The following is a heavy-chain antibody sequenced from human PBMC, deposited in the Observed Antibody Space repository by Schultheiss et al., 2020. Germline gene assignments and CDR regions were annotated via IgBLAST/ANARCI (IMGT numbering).Heavy chain of an antibody. CDR2: IWYDGSNK. Sequence: GGSLRLSCAASGFTFSSYGMHWVRQAPGKGLEWVAVIWYDGSNKYYADSVKGRFTISRDNSKNTLYLQMNSLRAEDTAVYYCARAANYYDSSGYYKSDGAFDIWGQGAVVTVSS. J-gene: IGHJ3*02. CDR3: ARAANYYDSSGYYKSDGAFDI. D-gene: IGHD3-22*01. CDR1: GFTFSSYG. V-gene: IGHV3-33*08.